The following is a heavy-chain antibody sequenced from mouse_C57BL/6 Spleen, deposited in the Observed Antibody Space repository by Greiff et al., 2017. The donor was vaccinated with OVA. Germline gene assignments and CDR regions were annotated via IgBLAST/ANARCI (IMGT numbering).Heavy chain of an antibody. CDR3: ARVYSNYLYAMDY. J-gene: IGHJ4*01. Sequence: VQLQQPGAELVRPGTSVKLSCKASGYTFTSYWMHWVKQRPGQGLEWIGVIDPSDSYTNYNQKFKGKATLTVDTSSSTAYMQLSSLTSEDSAVYYCARVYSNYLYAMDYWGQGTSVTVSS. V-gene: IGHV1-59*01. D-gene: IGHD2-5*01. CDR2: IDPSDSYT. CDR1: GYTFTSYW.